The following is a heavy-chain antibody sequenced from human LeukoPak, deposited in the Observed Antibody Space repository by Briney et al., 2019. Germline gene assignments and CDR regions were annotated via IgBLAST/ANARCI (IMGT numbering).Heavy chain of an antibody. CDR3: ARGKAASGTDY. Sequence: GGSLRLSCAASGFTVSAYAMAWVRKAPGKGLVWVSRINSDGSSTSYADSVKGRFTISRENAKNTLYLQMDSLRAEDTAVYYRARGKAASGTDYWGQGTLVTVSS. J-gene: IGHJ4*02. CDR2: INSDGSST. V-gene: IGHV3-74*01. CDR1: GFTVSAYA. D-gene: IGHD6-13*01.